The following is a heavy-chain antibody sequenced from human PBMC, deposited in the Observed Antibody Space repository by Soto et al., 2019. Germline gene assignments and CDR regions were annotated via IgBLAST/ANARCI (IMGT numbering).Heavy chain of an antibody. J-gene: IGHJ6*02. CDR1: GFTFSNYS. V-gene: IGHV3-23*01. D-gene: IGHD6-6*01. Sequence: GGSLRFSCAASGFTFSNYSMSWVRQAPGKGLEWVSGMNSGGRTYYADSVKGRFTISRDTSKNTLYLQMSSLRADDTAVFYCAKALQYSSSRDYFYYGMDVWGQGTTVTVSS. CDR2: MNSGGRT. CDR3: AKALQYSSSRDYFYYGMDV.